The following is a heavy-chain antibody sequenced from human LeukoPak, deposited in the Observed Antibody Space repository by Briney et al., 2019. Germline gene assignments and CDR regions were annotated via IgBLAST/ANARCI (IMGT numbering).Heavy chain of an antibody. V-gene: IGHV3-21*06. CDR2: ISSDSSAR. J-gene: IGHJ6*03. CDR1: GFTFSSYS. D-gene: IGHD3-3*01. CDR3: ARVPGARFLAYYYYMDF. Sequence: KSGGSLRLSCAASGFTFSSYSMNWVRQAPGKGLDWLSFISSDSSARHYADSVKGRFTISRDNAKNSLYLQLSSLRVDDTAVYYCARVPGARFLAYYYYMDFWGKGTTVTVSS.